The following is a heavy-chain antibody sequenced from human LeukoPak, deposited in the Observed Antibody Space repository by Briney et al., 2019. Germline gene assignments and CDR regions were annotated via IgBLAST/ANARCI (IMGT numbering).Heavy chain of an antibody. J-gene: IGHJ6*03. V-gene: IGHV1-69*01. CDR2: IIPIFGTA. CDR1: GGTFSSYA. CDR3: ARQGGNSVYYYYYMDV. Sequence: RASVKVSCKASGGTFSSYAISWVRQAPGQGLEWMGGIIPIFGTANYAQKFQGRVTITADESTGTAYIELSSLRSEDTAVYYCARQGGNSVYYYYYMDVWGKGTTVTISS. D-gene: IGHD4-23*01.